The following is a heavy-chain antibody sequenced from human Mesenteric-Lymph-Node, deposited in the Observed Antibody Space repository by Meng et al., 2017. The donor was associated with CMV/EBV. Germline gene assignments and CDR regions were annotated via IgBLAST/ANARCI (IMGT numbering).Heavy chain of an antibody. V-gene: IGHV3-43*01. CDR3: AKGFLRGSSSWYDY. J-gene: IGHJ4*02. CDR1: GFTFDDYT. CDR2: ISWDGGST. Sequence: GESLKISCAASGFTFDDYTMHWVRQAPGKGLEWVSLISWDGGSTYYADSVKGRFTISRDNSKNSLYLQMNSLRTEDTALYYCAKGFLRGSSSWYDYWGQGTLVTVSS. D-gene: IGHD6-13*01.